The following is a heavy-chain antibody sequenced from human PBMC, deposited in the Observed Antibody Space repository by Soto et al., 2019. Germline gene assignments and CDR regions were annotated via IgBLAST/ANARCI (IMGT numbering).Heavy chain of an antibody. CDR3: AIYDSSGYSPFDY. J-gene: IGHJ4*02. V-gene: IGHV1-2*02. Sequence: ASVKVSCKASGYTFTGYYMHWLRQAPGQGLEWMGWINPNSGGTNYAQKFQGRVTMTRDTSISTAYMELSRLRSDDTAVYYCAIYDSSGYSPFDYWGQGTLVTVSS. CDR1: GYTFTGYY. D-gene: IGHD3-22*01. CDR2: INPNSGGT.